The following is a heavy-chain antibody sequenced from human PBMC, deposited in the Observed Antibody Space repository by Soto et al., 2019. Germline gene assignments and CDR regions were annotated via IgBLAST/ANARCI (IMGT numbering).Heavy chain of an antibody. CDR2: IYRTGST. V-gene: IGHV4-4*02. D-gene: IGHD1-7*01. CDR3: ASRDPGTSVDY. CDR1: GGSFTSNNW. Sequence: PSETLSLTCTVSGGSFTSNNWWTWVRQPPGQGLEWIGEIYRTGSTNYNPSLKSRVTISLDKSENQFSLKVTSLTAADTAVYYCASRDPGTSVDYWGQGTLVTVSS. J-gene: IGHJ4*02.